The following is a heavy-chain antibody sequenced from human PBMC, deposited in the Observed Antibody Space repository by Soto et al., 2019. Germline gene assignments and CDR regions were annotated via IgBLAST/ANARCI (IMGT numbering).Heavy chain of an antibody. J-gene: IGHJ5*02. CDR3: AHIPNYYQYDWFDP. Sequence: QITLKESGPTLVKPTQTLTLTCTFSGFSLTTRGVGVGWIRQPPGKALECLALIYWDADTRYSPSLQSRLSITKDTSKNQVVLTMTNVDPVDTATYYCAHIPNYYQYDWFDPWGQGTLVSVS. V-gene: IGHV2-5*02. CDR2: IYWDADT. CDR1: GFSLTTRGVG. D-gene: IGHD3-16*01.